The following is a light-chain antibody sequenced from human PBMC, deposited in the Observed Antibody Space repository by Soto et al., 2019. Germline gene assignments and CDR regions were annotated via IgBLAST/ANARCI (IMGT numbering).Light chain of an antibody. J-gene: IGKJ4*01. CDR1: QAIYNY. CDR3: QKFSAVPT. CDR2: AAC. V-gene: IGKV1-27*01. Sequence: DIQMTQSPSSLSASVGDRVTITCRASQAIYNYLAWYQQKPGQVPTLLISAACTLQSGVPSRFGGSGSGTDFTLTISSLQPEDVATYYCQKFSAVPTFGGGTKVEI.